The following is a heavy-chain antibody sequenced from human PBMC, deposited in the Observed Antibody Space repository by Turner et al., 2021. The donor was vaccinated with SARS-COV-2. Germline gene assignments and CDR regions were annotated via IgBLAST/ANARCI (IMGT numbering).Heavy chain of an antibody. D-gene: IGHD3-3*01. V-gene: IGHV3-15*01. J-gene: IGHJ1*01. Sequence: EVQLVESGGGFVKPGGSLRLSCAASGFTFSDAWMSWVRQAPGKGLEWVARIKSKTDAGTTDYAAPVKGRFTISRDDSTNTLYLQMNSLKTEDTAVYYCTKVGVVLVREYFHHWAQGTLVTVSS. CDR3: TKVGVVLVREYFHH. CDR2: IKSKTDAGTT. CDR1: GFTFSDAW.